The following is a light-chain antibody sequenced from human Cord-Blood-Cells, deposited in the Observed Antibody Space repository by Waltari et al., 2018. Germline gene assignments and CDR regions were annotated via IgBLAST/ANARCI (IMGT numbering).Light chain of an antibody. V-gene: IGLV3-19*01. J-gene: IGLJ1*01. CDR1: SLRSYY. CDR3: NSRDSSGNV. Sequence: SSELTQDPAVSVALGQTVRITCQGDSLRSYYASWYQQKPGQATVLVIYGKNNRPSGIPDRFSGSSSGNTASLTLTGAQAEDEADYYCNSRDSSGNVFGTGTKVTVL. CDR2: GKN.